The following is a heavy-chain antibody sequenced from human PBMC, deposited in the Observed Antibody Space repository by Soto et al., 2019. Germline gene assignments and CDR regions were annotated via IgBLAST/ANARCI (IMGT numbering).Heavy chain of an antibody. D-gene: IGHD1-1*01. Sequence: QVQLVESGGGVVQPGRSLRLSCAASGFTFRSYGMHWVRQAPGKGLEWVAVIWYDGSNKYYADSVKGRFTISRDNSKNTLYLQVNSLRAEDTAVYYCARVCLGCWVSGNWYFDLWGRGTLVTVSS. CDR2: IWYDGSNK. J-gene: IGHJ2*01. CDR1: GFTFRSYG. CDR3: ARVCLGCWVSGNWYFDL. V-gene: IGHV3-33*01.